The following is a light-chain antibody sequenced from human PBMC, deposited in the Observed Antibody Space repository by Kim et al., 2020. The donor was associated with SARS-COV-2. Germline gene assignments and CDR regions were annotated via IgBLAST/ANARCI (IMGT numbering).Light chain of an antibody. CDR3: QKYNGVPIT. V-gene: IGKV1-27*01. Sequence: DIQMTQSPSSLSAFVADRVTITCRASQGTSNYVAWYQQRPGKAPRLLIYATSTLHSEVPPRFRGGTSGTDFTLTINNLQPEDTATYYCQKYNGVPITFGQGTRLEIK. J-gene: IGKJ5*01. CDR2: ATS. CDR1: QGTSNY.